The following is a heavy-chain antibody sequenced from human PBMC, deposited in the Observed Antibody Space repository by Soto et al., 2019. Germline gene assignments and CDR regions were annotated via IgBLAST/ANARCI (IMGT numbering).Heavy chain of an antibody. V-gene: IGHV4-31*03. Sequence: SETLSLTCTVSGGSISSGVYYWSWIRQHPGKGLEWIGYIYYSGSTYYLPSPKSRFTISVDTSKNQFSLKLSSVAAAETAVYYCARNMSGMDVWGQGTTVTVSS. J-gene: IGHJ6*02. D-gene: IGHD3-16*01. CDR1: GGSISSGVYY. CDR3: ARNMSGMDV. CDR2: IYYSGST.